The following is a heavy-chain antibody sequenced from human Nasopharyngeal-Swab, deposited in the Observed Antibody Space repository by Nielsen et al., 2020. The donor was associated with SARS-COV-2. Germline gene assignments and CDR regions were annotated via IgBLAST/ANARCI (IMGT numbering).Heavy chain of an antibody. V-gene: IGHV4-39*01. CDR1: GGSISSSSYY. D-gene: IGHD1-26*01. Sequence: ETLSLTCTVSGGSISSSSYYWGWIRQPPGKGLEWIGSIYYSGSTYYNPSLKSRVTISVDTSKNQFSLKLSSVTAADTAVYYCARHVGGSYGRDFDYWGQGTLVTVSS. J-gene: IGHJ4*02. CDR2: IYYSGST. CDR3: ARHVGGSYGRDFDY.